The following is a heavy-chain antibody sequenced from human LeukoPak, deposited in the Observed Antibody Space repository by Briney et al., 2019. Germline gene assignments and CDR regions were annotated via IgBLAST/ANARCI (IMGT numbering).Heavy chain of an antibody. Sequence: SETLSLTCTVSGGSISSSSYYWGWIRQPPGKGLEWIGSIYYSGSTYYNPSLKSRVTISVDTSKNQFSLKLGSVTAADTAVYYCARQAKSEVGATDWGQGTLVTVSS. CDR3: ARQAKSEVGATD. CDR1: GGSISSSSYY. V-gene: IGHV4-39*01. J-gene: IGHJ4*02. CDR2: IYYSGST. D-gene: IGHD1-26*01.